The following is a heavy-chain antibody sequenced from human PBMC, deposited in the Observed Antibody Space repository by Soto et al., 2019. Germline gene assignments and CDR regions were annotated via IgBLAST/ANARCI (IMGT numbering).Heavy chain of an antibody. CDR2: FYYTGST. J-gene: IGHJ4*02. CDR3: AREGNRYSYGFDS. D-gene: IGHD5-18*01. CDR1: GGAVSSGSYY. V-gene: IGHV4-61*01. Sequence: TSETLSLTCTVSGGAVSSGSYYWSWIRQSPGKGLEWIGYFYYTGSTNYNPSLKSRVTISADTSKNQFSLKLRTVTAADTAVYYCAREGNRYSYGFDSWGRGILVTVSS.